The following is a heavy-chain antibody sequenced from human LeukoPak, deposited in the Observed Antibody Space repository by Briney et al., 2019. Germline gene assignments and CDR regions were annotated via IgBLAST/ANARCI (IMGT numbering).Heavy chain of an antibody. D-gene: IGHD3-22*01. V-gene: IGHV3-30*04. J-gene: IGHJ4*02. CDR2: TSYDERNK. Sequence: GGSLRLSCAASGFTFSSNAMHWVRQAPGKGLEWVAATSYDERNKYYGDSVRGRFTISRDNSRNTLYLQMNSLRVEDTALYYCARGWDNNDSSGYSAWGQGTLVTVSS. CDR3: ARGWDNNDSSGYSA. CDR1: GFTFSSNA.